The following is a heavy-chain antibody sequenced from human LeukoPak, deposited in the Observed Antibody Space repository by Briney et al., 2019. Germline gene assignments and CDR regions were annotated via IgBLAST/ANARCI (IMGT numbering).Heavy chain of an antibody. J-gene: IGHJ3*02. CDR3: ARDRGVAGGNAFDI. CDR1: GGSISNYY. CDR2: IYYSGST. Sequence: PPETLSLTCTVSGGSISNYYWSWIRQPPGKGLEWIGYIYYSGSTNYNPSLKSRVTISVDTSKDQFSLKLSSVTAADTAVYYCARDRGVAGGNAFDIWGQGTMVTVSS. V-gene: IGHV4-59*01. D-gene: IGHD6-19*01.